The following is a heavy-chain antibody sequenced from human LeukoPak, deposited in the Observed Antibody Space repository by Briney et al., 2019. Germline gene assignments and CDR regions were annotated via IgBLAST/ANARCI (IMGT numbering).Heavy chain of an antibody. D-gene: IGHD5-24*01. CDR3: ARETVGATNYFDY. J-gene: IGHJ4*02. CDR1: GFTVSSNY. V-gene: IGHV3-7*01. Sequence: GGSLRLSCAASGFTVSSNYMSWVRQAPGKGLEWVANIKQDGSEKYYVDSVKGRFTISRDNAKNSLYLQMNSLRAEDTAVYYCARETVGATNYFDYWGQGTLVTVSS. CDR2: IKQDGSEK.